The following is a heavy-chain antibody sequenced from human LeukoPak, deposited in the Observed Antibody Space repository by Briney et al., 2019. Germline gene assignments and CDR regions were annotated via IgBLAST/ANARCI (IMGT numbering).Heavy chain of an antibody. CDR2: IYYSGST. CDR3: ARRGPDSSGWYASEVRFDP. D-gene: IGHD6-19*01. J-gene: IGHJ5*02. CDR1: GGSISSYY. V-gene: IGHV4-59*05. Sequence: SETLSLTCTVSGGSISSYYWSWIRQPPGKGLEWIGSIYYSGSTYYNPSLKSRVTISVDTSKNQFSLKLSSVTAADTAVYYCARRGPDSSGWYASEVRFDPWGQGTLVTVSS.